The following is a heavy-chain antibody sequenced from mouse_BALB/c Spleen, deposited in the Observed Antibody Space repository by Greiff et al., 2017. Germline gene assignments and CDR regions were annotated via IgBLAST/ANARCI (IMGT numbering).Heavy chain of an antibody. V-gene: IGHV1-87*01. Sequence: VMLVESGAELARPGASVKLSCKASGYTFTSYWMQWVKQRPGQGLEWIGAIYPGDGDTRYTQKFKGKATLTADKSSSTAYMQLSSLASEDSAVYYCASDDGYSRWFAYWGQGTLVTVSA. CDR1: GYTFTSYW. J-gene: IGHJ3*01. D-gene: IGHD2-3*01. CDR2: IYPGDGDT. CDR3: ASDDGYSRWFAY.